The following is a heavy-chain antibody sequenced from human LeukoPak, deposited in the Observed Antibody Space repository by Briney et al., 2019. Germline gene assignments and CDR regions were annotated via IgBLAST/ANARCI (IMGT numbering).Heavy chain of an antibody. J-gene: IGHJ4*02. D-gene: IGHD4-17*01. CDR3: ARDRRYGDYSDY. CDR2: ISSNGGST. V-gene: IGHV3-64*01. CDR1: GFTFSSYA. Sequence: GGSLRLSCAASGFTFSSYAMHWVRQAPGKGLEYVSAISSNGGSTYYANSVKGRFTISRDNSKNTLYLQMNSLRAEDTAVYYCARDRRYGDYSDYWGQGTLVTVSS.